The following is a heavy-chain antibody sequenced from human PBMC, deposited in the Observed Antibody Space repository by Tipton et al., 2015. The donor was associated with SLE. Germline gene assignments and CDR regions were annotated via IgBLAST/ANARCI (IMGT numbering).Heavy chain of an antibody. Sequence: TLSLTCTVSGVSVSSASYYWNWIRQPAGKGLEWIGRVYISGSPFYNPSLRSRVAMSLDTSKNQFSLKLTSVTAADTAVYYCARTLDTLDIWGQGTMVTVSS. CDR1: GVSVSSASYY. V-gene: IGHV4-61*02. CDR2: VYISGSP. CDR3: ARTLDTLDI. J-gene: IGHJ3*02.